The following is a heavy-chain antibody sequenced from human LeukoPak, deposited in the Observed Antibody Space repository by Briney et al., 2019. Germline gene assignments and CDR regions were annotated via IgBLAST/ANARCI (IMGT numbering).Heavy chain of an antibody. V-gene: IGHV4-59*01. Sequence: SXTLSLTCTVSGGSISSYYWSWIRQPPGKGLEWIGYIYYSGSTNYNPSLKSRVTISVDTSKNQFSLKLSSLTAADTAVYYCASHKPQQWLTGWFDPWGQGTLVTVSS. CDR1: GGSISSYY. D-gene: IGHD6-19*01. CDR2: IYYSGST. J-gene: IGHJ5*02. CDR3: ASHKPQQWLTGWFDP.